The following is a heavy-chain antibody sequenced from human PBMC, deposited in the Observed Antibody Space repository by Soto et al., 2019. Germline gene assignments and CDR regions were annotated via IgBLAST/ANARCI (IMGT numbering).Heavy chain of an antibody. V-gene: IGHV1-18*01. D-gene: IGHD2-8*01. CDR2: VSANNGHT. CDR1: GFTFSNYG. Sequence: QGQLVQSGAEVKKPGASVKLSCKASGFTFSNYGLNWVRQAPGQGLEWMGWVSANNGHTNYAQNLQGRVSMTTDTSTSTAYMDLRGLTFDDTAVYYCARDIESVTAKHFFYYYAMDVWGQGTTVTVSS. J-gene: IGHJ6*02. CDR3: ARDIESVTAKHFFYYYAMDV.